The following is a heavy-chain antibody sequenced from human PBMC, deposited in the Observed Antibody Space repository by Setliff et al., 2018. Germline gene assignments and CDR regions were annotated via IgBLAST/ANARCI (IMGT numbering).Heavy chain of an antibody. CDR1: GFTFSSSS. CDR2: INSGGSST. V-gene: IGHV3-23*01. Sequence: LRLSCSTSGFTFSSSSMTWVRQAPGKGLEWVSAINSGGSSTYYADSVKGRFTISRDNSKNTLYLQMNSLRADDTAVYYCVPQGPGYGNGWWTNWFDPWGQGTLVTVSS. D-gene: IGHD6-19*01. J-gene: IGHJ5*02. CDR3: VPQGPGYGNGWWTNWFDP.